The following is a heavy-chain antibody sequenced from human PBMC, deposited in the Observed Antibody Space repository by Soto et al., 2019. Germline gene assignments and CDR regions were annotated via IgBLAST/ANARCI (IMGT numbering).Heavy chain of an antibody. Sequence: QVQLVQSGAEVKKPGSSVKVSCKASGGTFSSYTISWVRLAPGQGLGWMGSIIPILGIANYAQKFQVRVTITADKSTSTAYMELSSLGSEATAVYYCAGVAVNLGYCMDVWGQGTTVTVSS. CDR3: AGVAVNLGYCMDV. V-gene: IGHV1-69*02. CDR1: GGTFSSYT. CDR2: IIPILGIA. J-gene: IGHJ6*02. D-gene: IGHD4-17*01.